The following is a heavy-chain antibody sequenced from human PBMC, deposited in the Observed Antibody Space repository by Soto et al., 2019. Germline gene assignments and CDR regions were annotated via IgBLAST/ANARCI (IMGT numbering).Heavy chain of an antibody. CDR3: ARVSGSGSYGYYYYGMDV. V-gene: IGHV3-21*01. J-gene: IGHJ6*02. D-gene: IGHD3-10*01. CDR2: ISSSSSYI. Sequence: EVQLVESGGGLVKPGGSLRLSCAASGFTFSSYSMNWVRQAPGKGLEWVSSISSSSSYIYYADSVKGRFTISRDNAKNSLYLQMNSLRAEDTAEYYCARVSGSGSYGYYYYGMDVWGQGTTVTVSS. CDR1: GFTFSSYS.